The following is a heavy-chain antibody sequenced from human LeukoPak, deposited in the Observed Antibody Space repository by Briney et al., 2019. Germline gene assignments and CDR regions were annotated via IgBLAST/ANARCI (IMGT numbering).Heavy chain of an antibody. CDR2: ISSSGSTI. CDR1: GFTFSSYE. D-gene: IGHD3-10*01. Sequence: GGSLRLSCAASGFTFSSYEMNWVRQAPGKGLEWVSYISSSGSTIYYADSVKGRFTISRDNAKNSLYLQMNSLRAEDTAVYYCARDASYYGSGSYVDYWGQGTLVTVSS. J-gene: IGHJ4*02. CDR3: ARDASYYGSGSYVDY. V-gene: IGHV3-48*03.